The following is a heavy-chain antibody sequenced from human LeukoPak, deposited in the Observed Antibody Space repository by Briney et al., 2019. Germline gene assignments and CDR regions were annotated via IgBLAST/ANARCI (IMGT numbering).Heavy chain of an antibody. D-gene: IGHD3-10*01. CDR3: ARRHYGSGNIDS. J-gene: IGHJ4*02. Sequence: SETQSLTCSVSSDSISSSSYLWVWVRQPPGKGLEWIGDIYSNGHISYNPSLKSRAAISVDTSKNQFSLNLSSVTAADTAPYYCARRHYGSGNIDSWGQGTLVTVSS. CDR1: SDSISSSSYL. V-gene: IGHV4-39*01. CDR2: IYSNGHI.